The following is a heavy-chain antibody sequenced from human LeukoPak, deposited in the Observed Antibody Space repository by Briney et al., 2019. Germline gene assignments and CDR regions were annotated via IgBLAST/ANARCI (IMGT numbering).Heavy chain of an antibody. V-gene: IGHV3-20*03. CDR3: ASYHVGSGYYYFDS. CDR1: GFTFVDYG. CDR2: ITGNGGSV. J-gene: IGHJ4*02. D-gene: IGHD3-22*01. Sequence: GWSLRPSSAASGFTFVDYGMSGVRQAPGKGLEWVSGITGNGGSVGYAAAMKGRFTVSRDNAKNSLYLQMNSLRDEDTALYYCASYHVGSGYYYFDSWGKGTLVSVST.